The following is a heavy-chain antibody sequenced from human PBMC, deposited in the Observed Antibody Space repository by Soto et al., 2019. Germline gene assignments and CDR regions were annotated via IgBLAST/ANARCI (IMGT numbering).Heavy chain of an antibody. V-gene: IGHV3-66*01. CDR1: GFTVSSNY. J-gene: IGHJ4*02. CDR2: IYSGGST. D-gene: IGHD2-8*02. Sequence: PGGSLRLSCAASGFTVSSNYMSWVRQAPGKGLEWVSVIYSGGSTYYADSVKGRFTISRDNSKNTLYLQMNSLRAEDTAVYYCARDPLGFTGGYWGQGTLVTVSS. CDR3: ARDPLGFTGGY.